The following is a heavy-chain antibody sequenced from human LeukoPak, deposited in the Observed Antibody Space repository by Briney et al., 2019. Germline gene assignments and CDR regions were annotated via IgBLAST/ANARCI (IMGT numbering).Heavy chain of an antibody. CDR1: GYTFTSYG. CDR3: ARGALWSGGYNFGY. V-gene: IGHV1-18*01. Sequence: ASVKVSCKASGYTFTSYGISWVRQAPGQGIECMGWISAYNGNTNYAQKLQGRVTMTTDTSTSTAYMELRSLRSDEPTVYQEARGALWSGGYNFGYWGQGTLVTVSS. CDR2: ISAYNGNT. D-gene: IGHD5-12*01. J-gene: IGHJ4*02.